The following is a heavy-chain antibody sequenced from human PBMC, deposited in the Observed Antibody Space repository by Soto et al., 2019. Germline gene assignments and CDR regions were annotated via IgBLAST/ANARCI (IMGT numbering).Heavy chain of an antibody. CDR2: MNPKSGNT. V-gene: IGHV1-8*01. CDR3: ARGARMDV. J-gene: IGHJ6*04. Sequence: GASVKVSCKASGYTFSSYDINWVRQATGQGLEWMGWMNPKSGNTGYVQKFQDRVTMTRDTSINTAYMELSGLRSEDTAVYYCARGARMDVWGKGTTVTVSS. CDR1: GYTFSSYD.